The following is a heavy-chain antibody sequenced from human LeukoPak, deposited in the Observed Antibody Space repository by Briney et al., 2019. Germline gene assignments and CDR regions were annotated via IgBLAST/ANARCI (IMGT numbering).Heavy chain of an antibody. Sequence: PGGSLRLSCAASGFTFSTYAMPWVRQASGKGLEWVAVISYDGSNKYYADSVKGRFTISRDNSKNTLFLQMNSLRAEDTAVYYCARAKIASTVIYYYMDVWGKGTTVTVSS. CDR3: ARAKIASTVIYYYMDV. V-gene: IGHV3-30*04. D-gene: IGHD2-21*02. CDR2: ISYDGSNK. CDR1: GFTFSTYA. J-gene: IGHJ6*03.